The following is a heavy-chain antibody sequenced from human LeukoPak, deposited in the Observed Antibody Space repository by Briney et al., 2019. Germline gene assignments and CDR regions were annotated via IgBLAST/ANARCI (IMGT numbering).Heavy chain of an antibody. CDR2: ISGSSTKI. Sequence: GPLRLSCAASGFTFSTPSMNWVRPAPGKGLEWLSYISGSSTKIFYADSLKGRFTISRDNAKNSLYLQMNSLRDEDTAVYYRASDFLGFGDYYAFNIWGQGTMVSVSS. D-gene: IGHD3-10*01. CDR3: ASDFLGFGDYYAFNI. J-gene: IGHJ3*02. CDR1: GFTFSTPS. V-gene: IGHV3-48*02.